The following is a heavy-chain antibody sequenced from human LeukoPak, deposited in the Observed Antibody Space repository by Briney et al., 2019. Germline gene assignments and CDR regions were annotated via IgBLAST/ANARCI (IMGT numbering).Heavy chain of an antibody. J-gene: IGHJ6*02. CDR1: GGSISNYY. CDR2: VSYSGST. V-gene: IGHV4-59*01. CDR3: AGTWKYQSLDNFYDLGV. D-gene: IGHD2-2*01. Sequence: KTSETLSLTCTVSGGSISNYYWNWIRQPPGKGLEWIGYVSYSGSTNYNPSLKSRVTISLYTSKNQFSLILNSVTAADTAVYFCAGTWKYQSLDNFYDLGVWGQGTTVTVSS.